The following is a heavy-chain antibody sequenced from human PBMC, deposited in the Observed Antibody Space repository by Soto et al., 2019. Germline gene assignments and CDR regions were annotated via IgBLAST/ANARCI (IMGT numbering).Heavy chain of an antibody. CDR2: IYYSGST. Sequence: SETLSLTCTVSGGSISSGDYYWSWIRQPPGKGLEWIGYIYYSGSTYYNPSLKSRVTISVDTSKNQFSLKLSSVTAADTAVYYCARELFGRSVWFDPWSQGSLVTVSS. CDR1: GGSISSGDYY. J-gene: IGHJ5*02. D-gene: IGHD3-10*01. CDR3: ARELFGRSVWFDP. V-gene: IGHV4-30-4*02.